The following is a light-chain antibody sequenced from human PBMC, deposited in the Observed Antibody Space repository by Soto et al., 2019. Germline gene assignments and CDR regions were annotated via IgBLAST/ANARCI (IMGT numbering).Light chain of an antibody. V-gene: IGKV3-15*01. J-gene: IGKJ4*01. Sequence: ILMTQSPATLSVSPGERATLSCRASQSVSSILAWYQQKPGQAPRLLIYGASTRATGIPARFSGSGSGTEFTLTISSLQSEDFAVYYCQQYNNWLTFGGGTKVDIK. CDR1: QSVSSI. CDR2: GAS. CDR3: QQYNNWLT.